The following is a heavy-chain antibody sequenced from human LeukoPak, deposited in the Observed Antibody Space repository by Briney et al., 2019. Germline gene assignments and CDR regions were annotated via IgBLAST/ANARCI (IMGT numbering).Heavy chain of an antibody. CDR2: IYTSGNT. Sequence: SETLSLTCTVSGGSISSYYWPWIRQPAGKGLEWIGRIYTSGNTNYNPSLKSRVTISVDTSKNQFSLKLSSVTAADTAVYYCARHRDSSGWYVCDYWGQGTLVTVSS. J-gene: IGHJ4*02. CDR3: ARHRDSSGWYVCDY. V-gene: IGHV4-4*07. D-gene: IGHD6-19*01. CDR1: GGSISSYY.